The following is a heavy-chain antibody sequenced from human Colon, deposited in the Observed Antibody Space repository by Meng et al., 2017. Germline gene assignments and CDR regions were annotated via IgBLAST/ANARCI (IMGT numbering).Heavy chain of an antibody. CDR3: ARTGCSSSSCYDY. CDR2: ISAYNGNT. Sequence: QAQLVQSGGEGKKPGASVTVSCKASGYTFTNYGITWVRQDPGQGLEWMGWISAYNGNTNYAQTLQGRVTMTTDTSTSTAYMELGSLRSDDTAVYYCARTGCSSSSCYDYWGQGTLVTVSS. D-gene: IGHD2-2*01. J-gene: IGHJ4*02. CDR1: GYTFTNYG. V-gene: IGHV1-18*01.